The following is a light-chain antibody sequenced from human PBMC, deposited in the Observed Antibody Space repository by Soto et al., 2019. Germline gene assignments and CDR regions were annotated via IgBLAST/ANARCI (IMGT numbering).Light chain of an antibody. CDR3: RSYDSSLSAVV. Sequence: QSVLTQPPSVSGAPGQRVTISCTGSSSNIGAGYEVHWYQQLPGTAPKLLIYGNIYRPSGVPDRFSGSKSDASVSLAITGLQAEDEADYHCRSYDSSLSAVVFGGVTKVTVL. J-gene: IGLJ2*01. CDR1: SSNIGAGYE. CDR2: GNI. V-gene: IGLV1-40*01.